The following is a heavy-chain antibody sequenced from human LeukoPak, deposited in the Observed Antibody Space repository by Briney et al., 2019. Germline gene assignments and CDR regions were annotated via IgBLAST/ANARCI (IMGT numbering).Heavy chain of an antibody. CDR2: ISGSGGST. CDR3: AKDSSITIFGVVITGPGYFDY. CDR1: GFTFSSYA. V-gene: IGHV3-23*01. D-gene: IGHD3-3*01. J-gene: IGHJ4*02. Sequence: PGGSLRLSCAASGFTFSSYAMSWVRQAPGKGLEWVSAISGSGGSTYYADSVKGRFTISRDNSKNTLYLQMNSLRAEDTAVYYCAKDSSITIFGVVITGPGYFDYWGQGTLVTVSS.